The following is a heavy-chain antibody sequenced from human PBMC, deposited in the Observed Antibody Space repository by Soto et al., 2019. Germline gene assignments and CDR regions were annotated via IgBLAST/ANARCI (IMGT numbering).Heavy chain of an antibody. J-gene: IGHJ4*02. V-gene: IGHV3-23*01. D-gene: IGHD3-9*01. CDR3: AKDREETYYDILTGYTARDY. CDR2: ISGSGGST. Sequence: GESLKISCAASGFTFSSYAMSWVRQAPGKGLEWVSAISGSGGSTYYADSVKGRFTISRDNSKNTLYLQMNSLRAEDTAVYYCAKDREETYYDILTGYTARDYWGQGTLVTVSS. CDR1: GFTFSSYA.